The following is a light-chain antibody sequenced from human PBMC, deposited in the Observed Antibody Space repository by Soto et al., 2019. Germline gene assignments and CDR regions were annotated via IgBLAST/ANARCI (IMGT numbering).Light chain of an antibody. J-gene: IGKJ5*01. Sequence: EIVMTQSPATLSVSPGERVTLSCMASQSVSSNLAWYQQKPGQAPRLLIYGASTRATGIPARFSGSGSGTEFSLTISSLQPEDFAIYYCQQYNDYQYTFGQGTRLEIK. V-gene: IGKV3-15*01. CDR2: GAS. CDR1: QSVSSN. CDR3: QQYNDYQYT.